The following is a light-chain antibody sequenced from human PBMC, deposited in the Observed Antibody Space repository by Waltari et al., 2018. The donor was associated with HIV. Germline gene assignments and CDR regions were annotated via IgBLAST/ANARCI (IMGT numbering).Light chain of an antibody. CDR2: DDD. CDR1: NIGSKS. CDR3: HVWGSRSDHVV. Sequence: SYVLTQPPSVSVAPGQTARINCGGNNIGSKSVHWYQQKPGQAPVLVVYDDDDRPSGIPERFSGSNSGNTATLTVSRVEAGDEADYYCHVWGSRSDHVVFGGGTKLTVL. V-gene: IGLV3-21*02. J-gene: IGLJ2*01.